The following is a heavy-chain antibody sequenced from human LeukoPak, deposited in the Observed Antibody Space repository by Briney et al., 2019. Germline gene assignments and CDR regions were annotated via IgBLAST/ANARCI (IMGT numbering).Heavy chain of an antibody. CDR2: INPNGGST. D-gene: IGHD2/OR15-2a*01. J-gene: IGHJ4*02. Sequence: ASVKVSFKASGYSFTSYYMHWVRQAPGQGLEWMGIINPNGGSTSYAEKFQGRVTMTRDTSTTTLYMELSSLRSEDTDVYYFARDLSGQRYFDYWGQGTLVTVSS. CDR3: ARDLSGQRYFDY. V-gene: IGHV1-46*01. CDR1: GYSFTSYY.